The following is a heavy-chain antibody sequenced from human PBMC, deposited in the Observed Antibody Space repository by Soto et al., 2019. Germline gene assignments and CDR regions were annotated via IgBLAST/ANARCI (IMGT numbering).Heavy chain of an antibody. J-gene: IGHJ5*02. CDR1: GGSISRYY. CDR3: GSDPGSGSYYGWFDP. CDR2: IYYSGST. Sequence: QVQLQESGPGLVKPSETLSLTCTVSGGSISRYYWNWIRQPPGKGLEWIGYIYYSGSTNYNPSLRRRVIMSVDTSKNLFSLELSSVTAADTVVYYCGSDPGSGSYYGWFDPWGQGTLVTVSS. V-gene: IGHV4-59*01. D-gene: IGHD3-10*01.